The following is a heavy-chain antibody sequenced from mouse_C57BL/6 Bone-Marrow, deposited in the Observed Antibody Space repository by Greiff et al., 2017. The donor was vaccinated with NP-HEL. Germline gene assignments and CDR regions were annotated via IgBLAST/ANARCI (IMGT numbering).Heavy chain of an antibody. CDR2: IDPENGDT. Sequence: VQLQQSGAELVRPGASVKLSCTASGFNIKDDYMHWVKQRPEQGLEWIGWIDPENGDTEYASKFQGKATITADTSSNTAYLQLSSLTSEDTAVYYCTTEGITTVVFDYWGQGTTLTVS. CDR1: GFNIKDDY. V-gene: IGHV14-4*01. J-gene: IGHJ2*01. CDR3: TTEGITTVVFDY. D-gene: IGHD1-1*01.